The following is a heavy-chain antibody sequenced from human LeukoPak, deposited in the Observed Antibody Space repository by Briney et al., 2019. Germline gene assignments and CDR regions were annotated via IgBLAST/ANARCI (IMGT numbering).Heavy chain of an antibody. CDR1: GGSISSHY. D-gene: IGHD3-10*01. V-gene: IGHV4-59*11. CDR2: IYYSGST. Sequence: SETLSLTCTVSGGSISSHYWSWIRQPPGKRLEWIGYIYYSGSTDCNPSLKSRVTISVDTSKNQFSLKLSSVTAADPAVYYCARGGGIWFGEFPYFDYWGQGTLVTVSS. CDR3: ARGGGIWFGEFPYFDY. J-gene: IGHJ4*02.